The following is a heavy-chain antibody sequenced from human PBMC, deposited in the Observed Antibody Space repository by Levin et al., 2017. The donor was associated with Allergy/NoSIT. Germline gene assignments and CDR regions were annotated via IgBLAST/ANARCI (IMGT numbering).Heavy chain of an antibody. V-gene: IGHV1-2*02. J-gene: IGHJ6*02. Sequence: ASVKVSCKASGYTFTGYYMHWVRQAPGQGLEWMGWINPNSGGTNYAQKFQGRVTMTRDTSISTAYMELSRLRSDDTAVYYCAREGIQLWLPLTYYYYGMDVWGQGTTVTVSS. D-gene: IGHD5-18*01. CDR2: INPNSGGT. CDR3: AREGIQLWLPLTYYYYGMDV. CDR1: GYTFTGYY.